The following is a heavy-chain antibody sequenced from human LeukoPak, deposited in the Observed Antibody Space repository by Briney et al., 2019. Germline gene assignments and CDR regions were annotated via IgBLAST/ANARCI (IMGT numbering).Heavy chain of an antibody. J-gene: IGHJ4*02. D-gene: IGHD1-26*01. Sequence: GGSLRLSCAASGFTFSSYWMSWVRQAPGKGLEWVANIKQDGSEKYYVDSVKGRFTISRDNARNSLYLQMNSLRAEDTAVYYCARERWELLLESWGQGTLVTVSP. CDR3: ARERWELLLES. CDR1: GFTFSSYW. V-gene: IGHV3-7*01. CDR2: IKQDGSEK.